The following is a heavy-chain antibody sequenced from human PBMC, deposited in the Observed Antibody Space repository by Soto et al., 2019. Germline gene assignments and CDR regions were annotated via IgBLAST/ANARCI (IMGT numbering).Heavy chain of an antibody. CDR2: ILGSGGT. CDR3: ATHAVYGDGLSLPES. D-gene: IGHD4-17*01. J-gene: IGHJ5*02. V-gene: IGHV3-23*01. CDR1: GFTFSKYA. Sequence: EVQLSESGGGLVQPGGSLRLSCAASGFTFSKYAMMWFRQAPGKGLEWDSGILGSGGTYHADSVTGRFTISKANSMNTLYLQMNSLRADDPAVYYCATHAVYGDGLSLPESWGQGPLVSVSS.